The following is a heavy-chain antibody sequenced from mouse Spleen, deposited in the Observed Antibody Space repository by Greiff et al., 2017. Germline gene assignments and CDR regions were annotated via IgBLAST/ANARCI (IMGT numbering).Heavy chain of an antibody. CDR3: TRGEMITTGFAY. D-gene: IGHD2-4*01. Sequence: VQLQESGTVLARPGASVKMSCKTSGYTFTDYEMHWVKQTPVHGLEWIGAIDPETGGTAYNQKFKGKAILTADKSSSTAYMELRSLTSEDSAVYYCTRGEMITTGFAYWGQGTLVTVSA. CDR2: IDPETGGT. J-gene: IGHJ3*01. CDR1: GYTFTDYE. V-gene: IGHV1-15*01.